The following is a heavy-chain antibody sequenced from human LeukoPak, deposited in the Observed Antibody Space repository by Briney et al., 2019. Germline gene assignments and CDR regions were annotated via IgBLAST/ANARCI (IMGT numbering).Heavy chain of an antibody. D-gene: IGHD2-2*01. CDR2: INHSGST. V-gene: IGHV4-34*01. CDR1: GGSFSGYY. J-gene: IGHJ4*02. CDR3: ARGYTDIVVVPAARGGFDY. Sequence: SETLSLTCAVYGGSFSGYYWSWIRKPPGKGLEWIGEINHSGSTNYNPSLKSRVTISVDTSKNQFSLKLSSVTAADTAVYYCARGYTDIVVVPAARGGFDYWGQGTLVTVSS.